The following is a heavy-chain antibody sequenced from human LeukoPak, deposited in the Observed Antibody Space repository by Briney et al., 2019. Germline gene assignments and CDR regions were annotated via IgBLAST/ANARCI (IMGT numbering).Heavy chain of an antibody. V-gene: IGHV4-59*01. CDR2: VYYSGST. CDR1: GGSISSYY. Sequence: SETLSLTCTVSGGSISSYYWSWIRQPPGKGLEWIGYVYYSGSTNYNPSFKSRITISVDTSRNQFSLQLSSVTAADTAVYYCARVHRYCSGGACYVLDNWGQGTLVAVSS. D-gene: IGHD2-15*01. CDR3: ARVHRYCSGGACYVLDN. J-gene: IGHJ4*02.